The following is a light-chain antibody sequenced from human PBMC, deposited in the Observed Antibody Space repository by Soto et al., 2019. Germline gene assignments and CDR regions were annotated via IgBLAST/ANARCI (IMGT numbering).Light chain of an antibody. V-gene: IGKV1-5*01. CDR3: QQYNSYRT. J-gene: IGKJ5*01. CDR2: DAS. Sequence: DIQMTQSPSTLSASVGDRVTITCRASQSISSWLAWYQQKPGKAPKLLIYDASSLESGVPSRFSGSGSGTEFTLTISSLQPDDFATYYCQQYNSYRTFGQGTRLEIK. CDR1: QSISSW.